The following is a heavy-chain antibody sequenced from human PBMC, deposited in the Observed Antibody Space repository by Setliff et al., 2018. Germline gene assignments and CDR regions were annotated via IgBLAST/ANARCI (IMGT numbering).Heavy chain of an antibody. D-gene: IGHD3-9*01. CDR2: IDPNTGGT. J-gene: IGHJ4*02. CDR3: ATGSPLRYFDWSPGGY. CDR1: GHTFTGHH. V-gene: IGHV1-2*06. Sequence: ASVKVSCKASGHTFTGHHLHWVRQAPGQGLEWMGRIDPNTGGTDYAQKFKDRATMTEDTSTDTAYMELSSLRSEDTAVYSCATGSPLRYFDWSPGGYWGQGTLVTVSS.